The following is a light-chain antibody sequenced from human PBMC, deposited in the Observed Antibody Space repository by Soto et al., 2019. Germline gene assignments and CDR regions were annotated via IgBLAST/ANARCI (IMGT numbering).Light chain of an antibody. CDR2: GVN. V-gene: IGLV2-14*01. Sequence: QSALTQPASVSGSPGQWITISCTGTSSDIGYYNYVSWYRQDPGKAPKLIIYGVNNRPSGVSDRFSGSKSGNTASLIISGLQAEDEADYYCTSYTMTPTLVVFGGGTKVTVL. J-gene: IGLJ3*02. CDR1: SSDIGYYNY. CDR3: TSYTMTPTLVV.